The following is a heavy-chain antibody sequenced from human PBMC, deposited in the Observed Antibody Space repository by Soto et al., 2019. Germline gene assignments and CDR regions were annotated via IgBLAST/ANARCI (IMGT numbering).Heavy chain of an antibody. CDR1: GYTFTSYA. CDR2: INAGNGNT. V-gene: IGHV1-3*01. CDR3: AREPATVYYYYGMDV. Sequence: QVQLVQSGAEVKKPGASVKVSCKASGYTFTSYAMHWVRQAPGQRLEWMGWINAGNGNTKYSQKFQGRVTITRDTSASTAYMELSSLRSEDTAVYYCAREPATVYYYYGMDVWGQGTTVTVSS. J-gene: IGHJ6*02. D-gene: IGHD4-17*01.